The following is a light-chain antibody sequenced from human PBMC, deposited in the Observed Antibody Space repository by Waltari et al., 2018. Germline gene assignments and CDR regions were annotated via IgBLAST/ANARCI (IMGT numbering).Light chain of an antibody. CDR1: QSISSNY. CDR3: QQYGSSPLT. J-gene: IGKJ2*01. Sequence: EILLTQSPGTLSLSPGERATLSCRASQSISSNYLAWYQQKPGQAPRLLIYGASSRATGIPDRFSGIGYDTDFTLTVSRLESEDFGVYYCQQYGSSPLTFGQGTKVEIK. V-gene: IGKV3-20*01. CDR2: GAS.